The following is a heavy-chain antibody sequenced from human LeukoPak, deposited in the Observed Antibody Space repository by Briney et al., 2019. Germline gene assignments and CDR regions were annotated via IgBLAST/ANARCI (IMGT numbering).Heavy chain of an antibody. CDR1: GGSISSSNW. CDR2: IYHSGTT. V-gene: IGHV4-4*02. J-gene: IGHJ6*03. Sequence: SETLSLTCAVSGGSISSSNWWRWVRQPPGKGLEWIGEIYHSGTTNYNPSLKSRVTISVDTSKNQFSLNLSSVTAADTAVYYCARWSGSVTARNYYYYMDVWGEGTTVTVSS. CDR3: ARWSGSVTARNYYYYMDV. D-gene: IGHD6-6*01.